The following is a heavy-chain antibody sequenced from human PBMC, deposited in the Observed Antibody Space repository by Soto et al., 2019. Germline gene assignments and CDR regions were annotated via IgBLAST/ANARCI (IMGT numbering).Heavy chain of an antibody. V-gene: IGHV4-34*01. J-gene: IGHJ5*02. CDR3: ARGQGYDFWSGYYRPHFNWFDP. Sequence: SGTLSLTSAVYCGSFSGYYWSWIRQPPGKGLEWIGEINHSGSTNYNPSLKSRVTISVDTSKNQFSLKLSSVTAADTAVYYCARGQGYDFWSGYYRPHFNWFDPWGKGTLVPVSP. CDR1: CGSFSGYY. CDR2: INHSGST. D-gene: IGHD3-3*01.